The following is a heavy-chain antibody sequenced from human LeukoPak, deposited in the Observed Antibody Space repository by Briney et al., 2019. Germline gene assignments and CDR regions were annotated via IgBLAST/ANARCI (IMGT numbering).Heavy chain of an antibody. Sequence: ASVKVSCKASGYTFTSYFMHWVRQAPGQGLQWMGIINPSGGSTSYAQKFQGRVTMTEDTSTDTAYMELSSLRSEDTAVYYCATGPPGWNYDYWGQGTLVTVSS. V-gene: IGHV1-46*01. CDR1: GYTFTSYF. J-gene: IGHJ4*02. CDR2: INPSGGST. CDR3: ATGPPGWNYDY. D-gene: IGHD1-7*01.